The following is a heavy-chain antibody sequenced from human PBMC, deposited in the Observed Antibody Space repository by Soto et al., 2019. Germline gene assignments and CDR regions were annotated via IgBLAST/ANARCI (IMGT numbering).Heavy chain of an antibody. D-gene: IGHD2-2*02. J-gene: IGHJ6*02. Sequence: SETLSLTCAVYGGSFSGYYWIWIRQPPGKGLEWIGEINHSGSTNYNPSLKSRVTISVDTSKNQFSLKLSSVTAADTAVYYCARGRHQLLYSYYYYGMDVWGQGTTVTVSS. CDR1: GGSFSGYY. V-gene: IGHV4-34*01. CDR2: INHSGST. CDR3: ARGRHQLLYSYYYYGMDV.